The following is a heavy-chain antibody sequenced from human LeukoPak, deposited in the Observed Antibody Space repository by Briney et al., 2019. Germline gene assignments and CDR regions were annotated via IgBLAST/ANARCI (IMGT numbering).Heavy chain of an antibody. CDR2: IDPKSGGT. J-gene: IGHJ4*02. Sequence: ASVKVSCKASGYNFSGYYMHWVRQVPGQGLEWMGWIDPKSGGTNYAQKFQGRVTMTSDTSITTASMELSSLRSDDTAVYYCARWVYSGYRGDSWGQGTLVTVSS. D-gene: IGHD5-12*01. CDR1: GYNFSGYY. V-gene: IGHV1-2*02. CDR3: ARWVYSGYRGDS.